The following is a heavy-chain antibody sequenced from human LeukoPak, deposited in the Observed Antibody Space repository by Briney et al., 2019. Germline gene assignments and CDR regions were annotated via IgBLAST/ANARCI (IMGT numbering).Heavy chain of an antibody. Sequence: PSETLSLTCAVYGGSFSGYYWSWIRQPPGKGLEWIGEINHSGSTNYNPSLESRITISVDTSKNQFSLKLSSVTAADTAVYYCARRGLVGGLGYYYYMDVWGKGTTVTVSS. D-gene: IGHD3-16*01. CDR3: ARRGLVGGLGYYYYMDV. J-gene: IGHJ6*03. CDR2: INHSGST. CDR1: GGSFSGYY. V-gene: IGHV4-34*01.